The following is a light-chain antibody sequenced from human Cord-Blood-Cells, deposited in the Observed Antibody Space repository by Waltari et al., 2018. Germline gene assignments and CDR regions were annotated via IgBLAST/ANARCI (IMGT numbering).Light chain of an antibody. Sequence: QSVLTQPPSASGTPGQRVTIPCSGSSPNNGSNYVSWYPQLPGTAPKLLIYRNNQRPSGVPDLFSGSKSGTSASLAISGLRSEDEADYYCAAWDDSLSGYFFGTGTKVTVL. CDR3: AAWDDSLSGYF. CDR2: RNN. CDR1: SPNNGSNY. V-gene: IGLV1-47*01. J-gene: IGLJ1*01.